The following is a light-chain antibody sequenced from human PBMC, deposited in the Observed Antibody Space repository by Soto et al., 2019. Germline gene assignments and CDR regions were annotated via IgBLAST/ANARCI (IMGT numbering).Light chain of an antibody. J-gene: IGKJ2*01. CDR1: QSIGSNY. CDR3: QQYGTSPKYT. V-gene: IGKV3-20*01. CDR2: GAS. Sequence: EVVLTQSPGTLSLSPGERATLSCRASQSIGSNYLVWYQQRPGQAPRLLIYGASSRATGVPDRFSGSGSGTDFTLPISRLEPDDFAVYYCQQYGTSPKYTFGQGTKLEIK.